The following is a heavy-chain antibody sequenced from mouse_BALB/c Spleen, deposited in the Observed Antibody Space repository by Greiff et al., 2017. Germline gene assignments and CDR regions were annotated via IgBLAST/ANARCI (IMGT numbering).Heavy chain of an antibody. CDR2: ISSGGST. J-gene: IGHJ2*01. CDR3: ARVRYGGVDY. D-gene: IGHD1-1*01. V-gene: IGHV5-6-5*01. CDR1: GFTFSSYA. Sequence: EVKVVESGGGLVKPGGSLKLSCAASGFTFSSYAMSWVRQTPEKRLEWVASISSGGSTYYPDSVKGRFTISRDNARNILYLQMSSLRSEDTAMYYCARVRYGGVDYWGQGTTLTVSS.